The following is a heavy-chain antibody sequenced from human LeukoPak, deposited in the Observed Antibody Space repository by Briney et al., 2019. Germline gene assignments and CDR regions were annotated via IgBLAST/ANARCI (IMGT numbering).Heavy chain of an antibody. CDR1: GTYW. V-gene: IGHV3-74*01. D-gene: IGHD2/OR15-2a*01. CDR3: VTFYETY. J-gene: IGHJ4*02. CDR2: INSDGSWT. Sequence: GGSLRLSCAASGTYWMHWVRQAPGKGLVWVSHINSDGSWTGYADSVKGRFTISKDNAKNTVSLQMNNLRAEDTAVYYCVTFYETYWGRGALVTVSS.